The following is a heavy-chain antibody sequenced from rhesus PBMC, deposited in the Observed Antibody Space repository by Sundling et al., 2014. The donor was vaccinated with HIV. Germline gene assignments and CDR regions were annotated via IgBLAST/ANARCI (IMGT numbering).Heavy chain of an antibody. J-gene: IGHJ2*01. CDR1: GDSINSGYY. CDR3: ASCELELPYTYKWFDV. D-gene: IGHD1-26*01. V-gene: IGHV4-99*01. Sequence: QVQLQESGPGLVKPSETLSLACAVSGDSINSGYYWGWIRQSPGKGLEYIGYITGTGITYYNPSLESRVSISKDTSKNQFSLKLSSLTAADTAVYYCASCELELPYTYKWFDVWGPGTPIIISS. CDR2: ITGTGIT.